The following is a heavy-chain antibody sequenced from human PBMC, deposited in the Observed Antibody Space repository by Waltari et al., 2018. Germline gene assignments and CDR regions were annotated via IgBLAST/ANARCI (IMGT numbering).Heavy chain of an antibody. D-gene: IGHD4-17*01. CDR1: GGSISSYY. CDR2: IYNVGST. J-gene: IGHJ4*02. V-gene: IGHV4-59*08. CDR3: ARSLGMTTVTTPLDY. Sequence: QLQLQESGPGLVKPSETLSLTCAVSGGSISSYYWSWIRQPPGKGLEWIGYIYNVGSTNYNPSLKSRVTISVDTSKNQFSLKLRSVTAADTAVYYCARSLGMTTVTTPLDYWGQGTLVTVSS.